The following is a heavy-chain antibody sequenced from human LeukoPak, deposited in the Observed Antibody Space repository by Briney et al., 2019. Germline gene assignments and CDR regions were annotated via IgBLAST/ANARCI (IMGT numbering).Heavy chain of an antibody. CDR1: GFSFCSYV. Sequence: PGGSLRLSCAASGFSFCSYVMSWVRQGPGKGLEWVSTITGSGGNTDYEDSVKGRFTISRDNSKNTLYLQMHSLSAEDTAVYYCAVDWYDSSGYGTFDYWGQGTLVTVSS. V-gene: IGHV3-23*01. CDR3: AVDWYDSSGYGTFDY. CDR2: ITGSGGNT. J-gene: IGHJ4*02. D-gene: IGHD3-22*01.